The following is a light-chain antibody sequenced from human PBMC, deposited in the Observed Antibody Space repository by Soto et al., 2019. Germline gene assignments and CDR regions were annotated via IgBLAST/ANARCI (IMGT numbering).Light chain of an antibody. CDR2: AVT. CDR3: SSYTSSSTL. CDR1: SSDVGGYNY. J-gene: IGLJ1*01. Sequence: QSALTQPASVSGSPGQSITISCTGTSSDVGGYNYVSWYQQHPGKAPKLMIYAVTVRPSGVSSRFSGSKSGNTASLTISGLQAEDEADYYCSSYTSSSTLFGTGTKLTVL. V-gene: IGLV2-14*01.